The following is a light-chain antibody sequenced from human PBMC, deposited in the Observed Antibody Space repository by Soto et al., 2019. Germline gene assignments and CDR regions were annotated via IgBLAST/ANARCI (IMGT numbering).Light chain of an antibody. J-gene: IGLJ2*01. CDR1: SSNIGSND. CDR3: AAWDDILSGPV. V-gene: IGLV1-47*01. CDR2: RNN. Sequence: QSLLTQPPSTSGTPGQRVTISCSGSSSNIGSNDLYWYQQFPGAAPKVLIYRNNQRPSGVPDRFSASKSGTSASLAISGLRSEDEAHYYCAAWDDILSGPVFGGGTKVTVL.